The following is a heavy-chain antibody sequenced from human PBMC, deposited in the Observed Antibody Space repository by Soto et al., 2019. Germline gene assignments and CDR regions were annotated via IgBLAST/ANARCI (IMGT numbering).Heavy chain of an antibody. CDR1: GFTFSDHF. J-gene: IGHJ4*02. V-gene: IGHV3-72*01. CDR2: AGTKIHSHMT. CDR3: VRVNAAYSSEL. Sequence: EVQLVESGGALVRPGQSLRLTCTTSGFTFSDHFMDWVRQTPGKGLEWVARAGTKIHSHMTQHAASVKGRFAISRDDSKSSLYLQMNSLETEDTAVYYCVRVNAAYSSELWGQGTLVTVSS. D-gene: IGHD2-15*01.